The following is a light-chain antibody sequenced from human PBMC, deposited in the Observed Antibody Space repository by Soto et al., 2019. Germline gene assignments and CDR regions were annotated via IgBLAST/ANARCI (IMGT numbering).Light chain of an antibody. V-gene: IGKV1-5*03. J-gene: IGKJ1*01. CDR1: QSISSG. Sequence: DLQMTQSPSTLSASVGDRVTITCRASQSISSGLAWYQQKPGQAPKFLIYKASRLQSGVPSRFSGSGSGTEFTLTISSLQPDDFATYYCQQYNNYWTFGQGTKVEIK. CDR3: QQYNNYWT. CDR2: KAS.